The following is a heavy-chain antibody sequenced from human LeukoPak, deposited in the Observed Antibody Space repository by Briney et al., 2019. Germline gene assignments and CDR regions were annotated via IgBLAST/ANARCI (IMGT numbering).Heavy chain of an antibody. V-gene: IGHV4-34*01. J-gene: IGHJ4*02. CDR3: ARAVYIVVVPAATYYFDY. CDR1: GGSFSGYY. CDR2: INHSGST. Sequence: KPSETLSLTCAVYGGSFSGYYWSWIRQPPGKGLEWIGEINHSGSTSYNPSLKSRVTISVDTSKNQFSLKLSSVTAADTAVYYCARAVYIVVVPAATYYFDYWGQGTLVTVSS. D-gene: IGHD2-2*01.